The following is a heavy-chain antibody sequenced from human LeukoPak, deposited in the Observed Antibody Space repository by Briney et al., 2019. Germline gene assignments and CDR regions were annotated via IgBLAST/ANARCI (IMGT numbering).Heavy chain of an antibody. CDR1: GFTFSTYA. J-gene: IGHJ4*02. CDR2: ISPGGYST. D-gene: IGHD3-10*01. Sequence: PGGSLRLSCAASGFTFSTYAMGWARQAPGKGLEWVSAISPGGYSTYYADSVKGRYTISRDDSKNTLFLQMSSLRVEDTTVYYCARDGVFGSNCCYHFDYWGQGTLVTVSS. CDR3: ARDGVFGSNCCYHFDY. V-gene: IGHV3-23*01.